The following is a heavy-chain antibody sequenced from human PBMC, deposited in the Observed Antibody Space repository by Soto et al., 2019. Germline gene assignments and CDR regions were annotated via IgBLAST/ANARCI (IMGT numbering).Heavy chain of an antibody. CDR2: IYNSGRT. CDR3: ARVRSPDILTGYDYQYHYMDV. CDR1: GDSISSGGNH. V-gene: IGHV4-31*03. J-gene: IGHJ6*03. Sequence: SETLSLTCTVSGDSISSGGNHWSWIRQHPGKGLEWIGYIYNSGRTYYNPSLKSRVTISVDTSKNWFSLKLTSVTAADTAVYYCARVRSPDILTGYDYQYHYMDVWGKGTKVTVSS. D-gene: IGHD3-9*01.